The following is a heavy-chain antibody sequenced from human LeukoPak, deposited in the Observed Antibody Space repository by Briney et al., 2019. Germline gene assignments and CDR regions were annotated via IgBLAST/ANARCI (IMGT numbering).Heavy chain of an antibody. CDR2: TSSSRSDI. D-gene: IGHD3-10*01. J-gene: IGHJ6*03. CDR1: GFSLSSYS. V-gene: IGHV3-21*01. CDR3: ARGGIIGKSYYYYYMDV. Sequence: GGSLRLSCAGSGFSLSSYSMKWVRQAPGKGLEWVSLTSSSRSDIYYADSVKGRFTISRDDAKNSLHLQMNRLRAEDTAIYYCARGGIIGKSYYYYYMDVWGKGTTVTVSS.